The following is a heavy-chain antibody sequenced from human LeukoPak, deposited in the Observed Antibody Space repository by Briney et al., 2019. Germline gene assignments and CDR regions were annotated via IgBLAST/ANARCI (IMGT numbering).Heavy chain of an antibody. CDR1: GGSISSYY. Sequence: SETLSLTCTVSGGSISSYYWSWIRQPAGKGLEWIGRIYTSGSTNYNPSLKSRVTISVDTSKNQFSLKLSSVSAADTAFYFCLNSGSNYEAVSWGQGTLVTVSS. J-gene: IGHJ5*02. CDR3: LNSGSNYEAVS. D-gene: IGHD5-18*01. V-gene: IGHV4-4*07. CDR2: IYTSGST.